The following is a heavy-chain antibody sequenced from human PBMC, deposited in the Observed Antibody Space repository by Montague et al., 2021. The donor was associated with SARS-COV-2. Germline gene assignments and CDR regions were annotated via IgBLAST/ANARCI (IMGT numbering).Heavy chain of an antibody. D-gene: IGHD5-18*01. CDR3: ARPGRGYSYGLDAFEV. CDR2: IYYTGST. Sequence: SETLSLTCTVSGGSISNSIYYWGWIRQPPGKGLEWIGSIYYTGSTYYXPSLKSRVTISMNTSNNQFFLKLTSVTAADTAVYYCARPGRGYSYGLDAFEVWGQG. CDR1: GGSISNSIYY. J-gene: IGHJ3*01. V-gene: IGHV4-39*01.